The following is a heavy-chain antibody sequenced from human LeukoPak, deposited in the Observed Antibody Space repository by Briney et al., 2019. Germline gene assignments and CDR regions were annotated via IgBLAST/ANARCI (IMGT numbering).Heavy chain of an antibody. V-gene: IGHV1-69*13. Sequence: ASVKVSCKASGGTFSSYAISWVRQAPGQGLEWMGGIIPIFGTANYAQKFLGRVTITADESTSTAYMELSSLRSEDTAVYYCARDWVGALDYWGQGTLVTVSS. CDR3: ARDWVGALDY. D-gene: IGHD1-26*01. CDR2: IIPIFGTA. J-gene: IGHJ4*02. CDR1: GGTFSSYA.